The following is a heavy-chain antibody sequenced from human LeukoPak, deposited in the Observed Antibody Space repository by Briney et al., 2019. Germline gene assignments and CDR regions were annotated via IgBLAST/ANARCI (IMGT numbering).Heavy chain of an antibody. V-gene: IGHV4-59*01. CDR3: ARVTAPEVIIDY. D-gene: IGHD3-22*01. Sequence: SETLSLTCTVSGGSISSYYWSWIRQPPGKGLEWIGYIYYSGSTNYNPSLKSRVTISVDTSKNQFSLKLSSVTAADTAVYYCARVTAPEVIIDYWGQGTLVIVSS. CDR2: IYYSGST. J-gene: IGHJ4*02. CDR1: GGSISSYY.